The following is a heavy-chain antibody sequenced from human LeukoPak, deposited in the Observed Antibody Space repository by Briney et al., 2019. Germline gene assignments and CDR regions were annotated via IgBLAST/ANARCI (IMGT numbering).Heavy chain of an antibody. Sequence: ASETLSLTCAVYGGSFSGYYWSWIRQPPGKGLEWIGYIYHSGSTYYNPSLKSRVTISVDRSKNQFSLKLSSVTAADTAVYYCARAPSNLLYFDYWGQGTLVTVSS. CDR1: GGSFSGYY. CDR2: IYHSGST. D-gene: IGHD4-11*01. CDR3: ARAPSNLLYFDY. V-gene: IGHV4-34*01. J-gene: IGHJ4*02.